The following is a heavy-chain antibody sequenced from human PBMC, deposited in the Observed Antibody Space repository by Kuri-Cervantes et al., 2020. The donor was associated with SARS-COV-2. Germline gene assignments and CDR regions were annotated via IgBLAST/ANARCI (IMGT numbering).Heavy chain of an antibody. Sequence: GSLRLSCAASGFTFSNAWMNWVRQAPGKGLEWIGYIYRSGSTNYKPSLKSRVTISVDRSKNHFSLKVSSVTAADTAVYYCARDRGLGSASSNGMDVWGQGTTVTVSS. D-gene: IGHD3-10*01. V-gene: IGHV4-59*01. CDR1: GFTFSNAW. CDR3: ARDRGLGSASSNGMDV. J-gene: IGHJ6*02. CDR2: IYRSGST.